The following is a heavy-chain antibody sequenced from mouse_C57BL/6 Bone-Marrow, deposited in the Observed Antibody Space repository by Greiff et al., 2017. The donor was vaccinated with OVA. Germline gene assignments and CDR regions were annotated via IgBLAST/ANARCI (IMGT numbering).Heavy chain of an antibody. Sequence: QVQLKQSGPGLVQPSQSLSITCTVSGFSLTSYGVHWVRQSPGKGLEWLGVIWRGGSTDYNAAFISRLSISKDNSKSQVFFKMNSLQADDTAIYYCASYYYGSPYYAMDYWGQGTSVTVSS. CDR1: GFSLTSYG. CDR3: ASYYYGSPYYAMDY. CDR2: IWRGGST. V-gene: IGHV2-2*01. J-gene: IGHJ4*01. D-gene: IGHD1-1*01.